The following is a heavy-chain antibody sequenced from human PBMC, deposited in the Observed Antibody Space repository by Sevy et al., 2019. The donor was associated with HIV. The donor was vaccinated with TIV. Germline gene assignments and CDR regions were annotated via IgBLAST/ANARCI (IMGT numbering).Heavy chain of an antibody. CDR1: GFTFGNYW. Sequence: GGSLSLSCAGPGFTFGNYWISWVRRAPGKGLEWVANIKRVGGGKYYVASVKGRLPISRDNAKSSLYLQMNSLRVEDTAVYYCARDCSSASCLWGMDVWGQGTMVTISS. D-gene: IGHD2-2*01. J-gene: IGHJ6*02. V-gene: IGHV3-7*03. CDR2: IKRVGGGK. CDR3: ARDCSSASCLWGMDV.